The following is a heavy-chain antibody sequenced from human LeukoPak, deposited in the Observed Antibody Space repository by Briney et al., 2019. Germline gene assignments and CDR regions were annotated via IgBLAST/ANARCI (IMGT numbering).Heavy chain of an antibody. CDR1: GYTFTGYY. D-gene: IGHD2-2*02. CDR2: INPNSGGT. V-gene: IGHV1-2*02. J-gene: IGHJ4*02. CDR3: VSIGYCNSTSCYTEYFDY. Sequence: ASVKVSCKASGYTFTGYYMHWVRQAPGQGLEWMGWINPNSGGTSYAQKFQGRVTMTRDTSTSTVYMELSSLRSEDTAVYYCVSIGYCNSTSCYTEYFDYWGQGTLVTVSS.